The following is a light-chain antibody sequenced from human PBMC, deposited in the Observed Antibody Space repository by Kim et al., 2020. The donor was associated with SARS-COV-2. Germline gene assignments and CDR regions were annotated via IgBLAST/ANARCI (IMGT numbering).Light chain of an antibody. CDR3: NSRDTSGNHYV. V-gene: IGLV3-19*01. Sequence: SSELTQDPAVSVALGQTVRITCQGDSLRSYYASWYQQKPGQAPVFVIYGKNNRPSGIPHRFSCSSSGNTASLTITGAQAEDEADYYCNSRDTSGNHYVFG. CDR2: GKN. CDR1: SLRSYY. J-gene: IGLJ1*01.